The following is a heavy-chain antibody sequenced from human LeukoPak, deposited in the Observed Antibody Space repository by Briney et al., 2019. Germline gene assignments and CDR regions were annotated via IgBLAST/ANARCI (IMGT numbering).Heavy chain of an antibody. V-gene: IGHV3-7*01. Sequence: WGSLRLSCAATGFSFRSYWMNWVRQAPGKGLEWLAIIKQDGSEKHYKSSVEGRFTISRDNAKNSLHLQMNSLRAEDTAVYYCAGGSGYLITSWGQGTLVTVSS. CDR2: IKQDGSEK. CDR1: GFSFRSYW. D-gene: IGHD3-9*01. J-gene: IGHJ5*02. CDR3: AGGSGYLITS.